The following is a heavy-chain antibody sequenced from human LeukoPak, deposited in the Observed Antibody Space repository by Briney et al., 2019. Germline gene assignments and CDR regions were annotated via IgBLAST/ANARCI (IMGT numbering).Heavy chain of an antibody. Sequence: PSGTLSLTCAVSGGSISSSNWWSWVRQPPGKGLEWIGEIYHSGSTNYNPPLKSRVTISVDKSMNQFSLKLSSVTAADTAVYYCARTPPYCSSTSCPPKADWFDPWGQGTLVTVSS. D-gene: IGHD2-2*01. V-gene: IGHV4-4*02. CDR2: IYHSGST. J-gene: IGHJ5*02. CDR1: GGSISSSNW. CDR3: ARTPPYCSSTSCPPKADWFDP.